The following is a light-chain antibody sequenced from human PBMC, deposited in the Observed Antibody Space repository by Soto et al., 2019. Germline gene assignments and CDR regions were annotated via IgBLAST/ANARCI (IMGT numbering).Light chain of an antibody. J-gene: IGKJ1*01. CDR2: GAS. CDR3: QQYSMAPLT. CDR1: LTISDNY. V-gene: IGKV3-20*01. Sequence: EMVLTHSPGTLSLSPGERATLSCLASLTISDNYLAWYQQKAGQAPRLVIFGASSRATGIPDRFSASGSGTDFTLTISRLEPEDFAVYYCQQYSMAPLTFGQGTKVDIK.